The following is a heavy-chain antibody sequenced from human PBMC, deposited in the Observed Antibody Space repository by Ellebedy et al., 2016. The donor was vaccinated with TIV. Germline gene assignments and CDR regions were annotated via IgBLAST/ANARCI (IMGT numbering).Heavy chain of an antibody. V-gene: IGHV5-10-1*01. CDR1: GYSFTSYW. Sequence: GESLKISCKGSGYSFTSYWISWVRQMPGKGLEWMGRIDPSDSYTNYSPSFQGHVTISADKSISTAYLQWSSLKASDTAMYYCARPLFGFGELSNWFDPWGQGTLVTVSS. CDR3: ARPLFGFGELSNWFDP. D-gene: IGHD3-10*01. J-gene: IGHJ5*02. CDR2: IDPSDSYT.